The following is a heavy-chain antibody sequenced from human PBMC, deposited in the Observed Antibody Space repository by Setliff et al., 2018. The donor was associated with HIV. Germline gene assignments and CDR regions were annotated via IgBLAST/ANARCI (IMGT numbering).Heavy chain of an antibody. CDR1: GYSFARYG. J-gene: IGHJ3*02. V-gene: IGHV1-18*01. CDR3: ARVPYRSAWFSGGHDAFDI. CDR2: ISAYNGNT. Sequence: ASVKVSCKASGYSFARYGLSWVRQAPGQGLEWMGWISAYNGNTNYAQKLQGRVTMTTDTSTSTAYMELRSLRSDDTAVYFCARVPYRSAWFSGGHDAFDIWGQGTMVTVSS. D-gene: IGHD6-19*01.